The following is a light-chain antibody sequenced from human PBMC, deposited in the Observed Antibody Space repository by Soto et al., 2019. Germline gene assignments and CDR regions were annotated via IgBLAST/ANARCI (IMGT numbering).Light chain of an antibody. CDR1: TSNMAGNT. V-gene: IGLV1-44*01. CDR3: ATWDDSLNAAV. J-gene: IGLJ7*01. CDR2: IDD. Sequence: QSVLTQPPSLSGTPGPRVTISGSGSTSNMAGNTVHWYQHLPETAPKLLIYIDDQRPSGVPDRFSGSKSGPSASLAISGLQSEDEADYYCATWDDSLNAAVFGGGTQLTVL.